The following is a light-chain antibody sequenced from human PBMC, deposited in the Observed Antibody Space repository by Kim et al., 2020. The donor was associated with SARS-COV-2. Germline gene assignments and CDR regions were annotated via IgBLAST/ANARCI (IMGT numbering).Light chain of an antibody. J-gene: IGLJ3*02. CDR3: GTWDSSLSAWV. CDR1: SSNIGKNY. V-gene: IGLV1-51*01. CDR2: DNN. Sequence: GQKVTISCPGSSSNIGKNYVSWYQQLPGTAPKLLIYDNNKRPSGIPDRFSGSKSGTSATLGITGLQTGDEADYYCGTWDSSLSAWVFGGGTQLTVL.